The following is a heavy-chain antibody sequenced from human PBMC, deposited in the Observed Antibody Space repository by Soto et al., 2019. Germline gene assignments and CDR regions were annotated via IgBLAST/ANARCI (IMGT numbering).Heavy chain of an antibody. Sequence: EASAKVSCKASGGTFSSYAISWVRQAPGQGLEWMGGIIPIFGTANYAQKFQGRVTITADESTSTAYMELSSLRSEDTAVYYCARQSFVTTDSYSYYGMDVWGQGTKVTVSS. CDR1: GGTFSSYA. CDR2: IIPIFGTA. D-gene: IGHD4-17*01. CDR3: ARQSFVTTDSYSYYGMDV. J-gene: IGHJ6*02. V-gene: IGHV1-69*13.